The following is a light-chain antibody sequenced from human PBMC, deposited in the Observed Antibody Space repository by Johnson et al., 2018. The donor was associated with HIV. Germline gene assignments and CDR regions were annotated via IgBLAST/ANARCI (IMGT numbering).Light chain of an antibody. CDR1: SSNIGNNY. CDR2: DNN. Sequence: QSVLTQPPSVSAAPGQKVTISCSGSSSNIGNNYVSWYQQLPGTAPKLLIYDNNKRPSGIPDRFSGSKSGTSATLGITGLQTGDEADYYCATWDRSLTIGGVVGTGTKVTFL. J-gene: IGLJ1*01. CDR3: ATWDRSLTIGGV. V-gene: IGLV1-51*01.